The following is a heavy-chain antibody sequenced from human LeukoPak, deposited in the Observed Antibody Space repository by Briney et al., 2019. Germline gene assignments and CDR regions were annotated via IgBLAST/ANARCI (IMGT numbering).Heavy chain of an antibody. J-gene: IGHJ6*02. Sequence: GGSLRLSCAASGFTFSSYGMHWVRQAPGKGLEWVAVIWYDGSNKYYADSVKGRFTISRDNSKNTLSLQMNSLRAEDTAVYYCARDLFLSSSLDYYGMDVWGQGTTVTVSS. CDR2: IWYDGSNK. V-gene: IGHV3-33*01. CDR1: GFTFSSYG. CDR3: ARDLFLSSSLDYYGMDV. D-gene: IGHD6-13*01.